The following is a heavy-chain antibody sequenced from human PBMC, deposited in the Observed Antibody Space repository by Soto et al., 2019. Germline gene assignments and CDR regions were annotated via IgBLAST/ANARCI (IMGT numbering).Heavy chain of an antibody. J-gene: IGHJ6*02. CDR1: GYTFSGYA. V-gene: IGHV3-23*01. D-gene: IGHD2-2*01. CDR2: IGESGTPT. CDR3: ARYIPGVRYYGMDV. Sequence: GGSQRLSCAASGYTFSGYAVKWVRQAIGKGLEWVSLIGESGTPTYYADSVKGRFTISRDNSGNTLFLEMYSLRAEDTAVYYCARYIPGVRYYGMDVWGQGTTVTVSS.